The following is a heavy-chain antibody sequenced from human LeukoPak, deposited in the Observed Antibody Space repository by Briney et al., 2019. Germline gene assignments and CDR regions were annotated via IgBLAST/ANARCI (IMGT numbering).Heavy chain of an antibody. CDR3: ARVPPHYYDSSGYYSVGY. J-gene: IGHJ4*02. D-gene: IGHD3-22*01. V-gene: IGHV1-18*04. Sequence: AAVKLSCKASAYTFTSCGITLVRQAPGQGLEWMGLISAYNGNTNYAQQLQGRVTMTTDTSTSTAYMELRSLRSDDTAVYYCARVPPHYYDSSGYYSVGYWGQGTLVTVSS. CDR1: AYTFTSCG. CDR2: ISAYNGNT.